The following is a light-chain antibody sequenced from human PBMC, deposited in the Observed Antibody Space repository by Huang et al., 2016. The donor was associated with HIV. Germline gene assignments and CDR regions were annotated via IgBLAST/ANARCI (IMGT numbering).Light chain of an antibody. CDR3: QQYYSYPPNYT. J-gene: IGKJ2*01. CDR1: QGISSY. V-gene: IGKV1-8*01. CDR2: ASS. Sequence: AIRMTQSPSSLSASTGDRVTITSRASQGISSYLACYQQKPGKAPKILFYASSTFQSWVPSMFHGSGSSTDFTLTISCLQSEAFATYYCQQYYSYPPNYTFGQGTKLEIK.